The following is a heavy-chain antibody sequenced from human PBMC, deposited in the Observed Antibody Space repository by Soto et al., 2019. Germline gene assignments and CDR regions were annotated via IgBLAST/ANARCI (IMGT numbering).Heavy chain of an antibody. D-gene: IGHD3-9*01. V-gene: IGHV3-11*06. CDR2: ISSSSYT. Sequence: PGGSLRLSCAASGFTFSDYYMSWIRQAPGKGLEWVSYISSSSYTNYADSVKGRFTISRDNAKNSLYLQMNSLRAEDTAVYYCARVRYDILTGYYSYGMDVWGQGTTVTVSS. CDR3: ARVRYDILTGYYSYGMDV. J-gene: IGHJ6*02. CDR1: GFTFSDYY.